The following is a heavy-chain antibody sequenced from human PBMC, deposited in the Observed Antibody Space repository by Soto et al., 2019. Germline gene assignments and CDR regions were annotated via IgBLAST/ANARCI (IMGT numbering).Heavy chain of an antibody. D-gene: IGHD3-10*01. CDR2: IYYSGST. V-gene: IGHV4-30-4*01. Sequence: SETLSLTCTVSGGSISSGDYYWSWIRQPPGKGLEWIGYIYYSGSTYYNPSLKSRVTISVDTSKNQFSLKLSSVTAADTAVYYCDRERLYTYGIDNWGQGTLVTVSS. J-gene: IGHJ4*02. CDR1: GGSISSGDYY. CDR3: DRERLYTYGIDN.